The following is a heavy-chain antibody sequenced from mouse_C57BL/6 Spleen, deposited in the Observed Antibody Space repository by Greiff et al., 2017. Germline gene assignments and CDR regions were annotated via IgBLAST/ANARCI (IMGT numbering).Heavy chain of an antibody. Sequence: VQLQESGAELVRPGASVTLSCKASGYTFTDYEMHWVKQTPVHGLEWIGAIDPETGGTAYNQKFKGKAILTADKSSSKAYMEIRSLTSEDSAVYYCTRGRGYYFDYWGQGTTLTVSS. CDR2: IDPETGGT. CDR1: GYTFTDYE. CDR3: TRGRGYYFDY. J-gene: IGHJ2*01. V-gene: IGHV1-15*01.